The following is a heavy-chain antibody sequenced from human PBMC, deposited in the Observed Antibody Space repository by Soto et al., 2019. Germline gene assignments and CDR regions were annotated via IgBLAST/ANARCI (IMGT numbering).Heavy chain of an antibody. J-gene: IGHJ6*02. CDR3: ARDKDRVRLGGNYYYGMDV. D-gene: IGHD5-12*01. Sequence: ASVKVSCKASGYTFTNYAMHWVRQAPGQRLEWMGWINAGNGNTKYSQKFQGRVTITADESTTTAYMELSSLRSEDTAVYFCARDKDRVRLGGNYYYGMDVWGQGTTVTVSS. V-gene: IGHV1-3*01. CDR1: GYTFTNYA. CDR2: INAGNGNT.